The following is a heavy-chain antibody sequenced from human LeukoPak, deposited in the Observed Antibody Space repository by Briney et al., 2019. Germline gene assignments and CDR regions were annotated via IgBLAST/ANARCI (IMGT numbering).Heavy chain of an antibody. Sequence: GGSLRLSCAPSGFPLSDFHMRWIRQAPGKGLEWVSSISSSSAYIYYADSVKGRFTISRDNAKNSLYLQMNSLRAEDTAVYYCAREMFWSGYFSNLHFDYWGQGALVTVSS. V-gene: IGHV3-11*04. CDR1: GFPLSDFH. D-gene: IGHD3-3*01. CDR3: AREMFWSGYFSNLHFDY. J-gene: IGHJ4*02. CDR2: ISSSSAYI.